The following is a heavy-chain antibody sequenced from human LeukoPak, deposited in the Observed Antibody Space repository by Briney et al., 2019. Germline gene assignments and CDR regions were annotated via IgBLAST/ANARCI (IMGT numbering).Heavy chain of an antibody. CDR3: SRGSGWLSVY. J-gene: IGHJ4*02. CDR2: ISGGTT. D-gene: IGHD6-19*01. V-gene: IGHV3-49*03. CDR1: GFTLGDYL. Sequence: GGSLRLSCTASGFTLGDYLMCWFRQAPGKGLEWIGFISGGTTEYAASVKGRLTISRDDSTSIAYLQMNSLTTEDTAVYYCSRGSGWLSVYWGQGTLVTVSS.